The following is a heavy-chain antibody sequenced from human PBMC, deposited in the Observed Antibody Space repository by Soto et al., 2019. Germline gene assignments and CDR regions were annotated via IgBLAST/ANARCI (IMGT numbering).Heavy chain of an antibody. CDR1: GGSISSYY. D-gene: IGHD2-15*01. CDR3: ARGSFSGLYYYYYGMDV. Sequence: LSLTCTVSGGSISSYYWSWIRQPAGKGLEWIGRIYTSGSTNYNPSLKSRVTMSVDTSKNQFSLKLSSVTAADTAVYYCARGSFSGLYYYYYGMDVWGQGTRVTVSS. CDR2: IYTSGST. V-gene: IGHV4-4*07. J-gene: IGHJ6*02.